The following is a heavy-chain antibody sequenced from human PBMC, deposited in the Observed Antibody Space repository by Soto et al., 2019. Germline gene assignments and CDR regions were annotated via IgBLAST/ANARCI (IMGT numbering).Heavy chain of an antibody. CDR1: GSSISSSSYY. D-gene: IGHD3-3*01. CDR2: IYYSGST. J-gene: IGHJ4*02. Sequence: SETLSLTCTVSGSSISSSSYYWGWIRQPPGKGLEWIGSIYYSGSTYYNPSLKSRVTISVDTSKNQFSLKLSSVTAADTAVYYCARQGLRFLEWLLYDYWGQGTLVTVSS. CDR3: ARQGLRFLEWLLYDY. V-gene: IGHV4-39*01.